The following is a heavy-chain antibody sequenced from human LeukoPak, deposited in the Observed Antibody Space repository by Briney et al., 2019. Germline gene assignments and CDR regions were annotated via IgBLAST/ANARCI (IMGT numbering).Heavy chain of an antibody. CDR3: AKDRMEALIVNWFDP. V-gene: IGHV3-30*18. Sequence: GRSLRLSCAASGLTFSTYGMHWVRQTPGKGLEWVAVISYDGRHKYYEDSVKDRFTISRDNSKNTLYLQMDSLRAEDTAVYYCAKDRMEALIVNWFDPWGQGTLVTVSS. J-gene: IGHJ5*02. CDR1: GLTFSTYG. CDR2: ISYDGRHK. D-gene: IGHD1-26*01.